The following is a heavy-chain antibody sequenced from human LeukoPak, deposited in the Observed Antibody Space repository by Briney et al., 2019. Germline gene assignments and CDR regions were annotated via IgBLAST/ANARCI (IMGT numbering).Heavy chain of an antibody. CDR2: ISSSSYI. Sequence: PGGSLRLSCAASGFTFSSYSRNWVRQAPGKGLEWVSSISSSSYIYYADSVKGRFTISRDNAKNSLYLQMNSLRAEDTAVYYCARAQPHDYWGQGTLVTASS. CDR3: ARAQPHDY. CDR1: GFTFSSYS. J-gene: IGHJ4*02. V-gene: IGHV3-21*01.